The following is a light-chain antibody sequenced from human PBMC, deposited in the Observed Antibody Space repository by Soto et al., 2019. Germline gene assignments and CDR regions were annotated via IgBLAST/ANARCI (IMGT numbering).Light chain of an antibody. CDR3: QQYNNWPPWT. J-gene: IGKJ1*01. Sequence: EIVMTQSPATLSVSPGERATLSCRASQSVSSNLAWYQQKRGQAPSLLIYGASTRATGIPARFSGSGSGTEFTLTISSLQSEDFAVYYCQQYNNWPPWTFGQGTKVEIK. CDR2: GAS. V-gene: IGKV3-15*01. CDR1: QSVSSN.